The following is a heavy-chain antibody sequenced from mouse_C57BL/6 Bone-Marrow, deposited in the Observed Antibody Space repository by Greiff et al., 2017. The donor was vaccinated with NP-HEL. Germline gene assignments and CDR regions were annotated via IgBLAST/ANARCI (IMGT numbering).Heavy chain of an antibody. J-gene: IGHJ2*01. CDR1: GYTFTSYG. V-gene: IGHV1-81*01. CDR3: AAYYSNYSDC. D-gene: IGHD2-5*01. Sequence: QVQLKQSGAELARPGASVKLSCKASGYTFTSYGISWVKQRTGQGLEWIGEIYPRSGNTYYNEKFKGKATLTADKSSSTAYMELRSLTSEDSAVYFCAAYYSNYSDCWGQGTTLTVSA. CDR2: IYPRSGNT.